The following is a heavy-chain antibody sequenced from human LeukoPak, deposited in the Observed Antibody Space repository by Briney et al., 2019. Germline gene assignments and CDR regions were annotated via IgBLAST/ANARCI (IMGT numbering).Heavy chain of an antibody. CDR3: ARVVPLAAGYDRAGYYFDY. J-gene: IGHJ4*02. D-gene: IGHD3-22*01. V-gene: IGHV1-69*05. CDR1: GGTFSSYA. CDR2: IIPIFVTA. Sequence: SVKVSCKASGGTFSSYAISWVRQAPGQGLEWMGGIIPIFVTANYAQKFQGRVTITTDESTSTAYMELSSLRSEDTAVYYCARVVPLAAGYDRAGYYFDYWGQGTLVTVSS.